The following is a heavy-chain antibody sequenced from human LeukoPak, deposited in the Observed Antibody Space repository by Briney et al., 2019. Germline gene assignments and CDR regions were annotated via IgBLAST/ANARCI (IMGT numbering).Heavy chain of an antibody. CDR3: ARTYSSGPGTGISY. Sequence: PGGSLRLSCAASGFTFSSYGMHLVRQAPGKGLEWVAVIWYDGSNKYYADSVKGRFTISRDNSKNTLYLQMNSLRAEDTAVYYCARTYSSGPGTGISYWGQGTLVTVSS. CDR2: IWYDGSNK. D-gene: IGHD6-19*01. CDR1: GFTFSSYG. J-gene: IGHJ4*02. V-gene: IGHV3-33*01.